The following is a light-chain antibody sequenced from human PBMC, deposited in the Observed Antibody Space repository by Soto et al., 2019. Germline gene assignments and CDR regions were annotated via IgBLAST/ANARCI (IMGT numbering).Light chain of an antibody. J-gene: IGKJ1*01. CDR2: GAS. CDR1: QTITTY. CDR3: EQSHSTPWT. V-gene: IGKV1-39*01. Sequence: DIQMTQSPSSLSASVGDRVTITCRASQTITTYLNWYQQKPGKAPKLLIYGASSLQSGVPSRFTGSGSGTDFTLTISSLQPEDFAIYHCEQSHSTPWTFGQGTKVEMK.